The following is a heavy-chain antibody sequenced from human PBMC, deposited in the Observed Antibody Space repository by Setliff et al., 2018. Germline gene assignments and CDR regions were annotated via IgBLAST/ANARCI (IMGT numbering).Heavy chain of an antibody. V-gene: IGHV4-39*07. J-gene: IGHJ3*02. CDR2: IYYDGRT. CDR3: ARVYGENDLPDI. Sequence: PSETLSLTCTVSGGSITGHSYYWAWIRQPPGKGLEWTGSIYYDGRTFSHPSLRSRVTVSVDTSKNQFSLKLTSVIAADTAMYYCARVYGENDLPDIWGQGTMVTVSS. CDR1: GGSITGHSYY. D-gene: IGHD4-17*01.